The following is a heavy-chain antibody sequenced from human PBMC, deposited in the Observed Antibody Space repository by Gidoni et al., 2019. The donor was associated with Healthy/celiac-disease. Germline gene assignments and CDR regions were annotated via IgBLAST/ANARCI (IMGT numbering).Heavy chain of an antibody. CDR2: ISSSSSTI. CDR3: ARDRPGQSYYYMDV. Sequence: EVQLVESGGGLVQPGGSLRLSCAASGFTFSSYSMNWVRQAPGKGLEWVSYISSSSSTIYYADSVKGRFTISRDNAKNSLYLQMNSLRAEDTAVYYCARDRPGQSYYYMDVWGKGTTVTVSS. V-gene: IGHV3-48*01. CDR1: GFTFSSYS. J-gene: IGHJ6*03.